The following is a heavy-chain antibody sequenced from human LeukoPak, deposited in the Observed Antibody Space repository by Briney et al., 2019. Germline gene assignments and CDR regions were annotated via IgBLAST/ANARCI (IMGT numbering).Heavy chain of an antibody. CDR1: GLTFSGYA. Sequence: PGGSLRLSCAASGLTFSGYAMSWVRQAPGKGLEWVSGLGGSGVYTYYADSVKGRFTTSRDNSRNTLYLQMNSLRAEDTAVYYCAKLAGGTMARWYFDYWGQGTLVTVSS. D-gene: IGHD3-10*01. V-gene: IGHV3-23*01. CDR2: LGGSGVYT. CDR3: AKLAGGTMARWYFDY. J-gene: IGHJ4*02.